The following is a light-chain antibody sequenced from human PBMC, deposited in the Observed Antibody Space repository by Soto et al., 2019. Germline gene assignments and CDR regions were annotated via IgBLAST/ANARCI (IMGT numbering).Light chain of an antibody. CDR2: WAS. J-gene: IGKJ1*01. Sequence: DILMTQSPDSLAVSLGERATINCKCSQSVLYSSNNKNYLAWYQQKPGQPPKLLIYWASTRESGVPDRFSGSGSGTDFTLTISSLQAEDVAVYYCQQYYSTPRTFGQGTKVDIK. V-gene: IGKV4-1*01. CDR3: QQYYSTPRT. CDR1: QSVLYSSNNKNY.